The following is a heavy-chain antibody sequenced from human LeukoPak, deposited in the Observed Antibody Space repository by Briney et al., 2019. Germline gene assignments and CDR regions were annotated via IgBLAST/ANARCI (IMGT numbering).Heavy chain of an antibody. Sequence: PGGSLRLSCAASGFIFSSYWMNWVRQAPGKGLEWVANLKQDGGEKYYVDSVKGRFTISRDNAKNSLYLQMNSLRAEDRAVYYCARGGDYSDYWGQGTLVTVSS. CDR1: GFIFSSYW. CDR3: ARGGDYSDY. V-gene: IGHV3-7*01. J-gene: IGHJ4*02. D-gene: IGHD4-17*01. CDR2: LKQDGGEK.